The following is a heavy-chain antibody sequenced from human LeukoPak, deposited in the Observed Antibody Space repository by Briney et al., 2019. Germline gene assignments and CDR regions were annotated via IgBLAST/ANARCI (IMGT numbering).Heavy chain of an antibody. CDR2: FSAYNGNT. J-gene: IGHJ4*02. Sequence: ASVKVSCKASGYTFTSYGISWVRQAPGQGLEWMGWFSAYNGNTNYAQKLQGRATMTTDTSTSTAYMELRSLRSDDTAVYYCAGLPFGPYDSSGYYPATRYYFDYWGQGTLVTVSS. D-gene: IGHD3-22*01. V-gene: IGHV1-18*01. CDR1: GYTFTSYG. CDR3: AGLPFGPYDSSGYYPATRYYFDY.